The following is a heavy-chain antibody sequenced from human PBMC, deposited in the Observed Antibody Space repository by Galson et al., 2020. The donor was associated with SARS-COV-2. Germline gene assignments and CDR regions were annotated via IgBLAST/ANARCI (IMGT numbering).Heavy chain of an antibody. Sequence: ASVQVSCKASGYTFTNYEINWVRQAPGQGLEWMGWMNPNRGNTGYAQKFQGRVTMTRTTSISTAYRELNSLTSEDTAVSYLARSYDVFATCWDPWCEGSRGTVSS. CDR2: MNPNRGNT. J-gene: IGHJ5*02. V-gene: IGHV1-8*01. D-gene: IGHD5-12*01. CDR3: ARSYDVFATCWDP. CDR1: GYTFTNYE.